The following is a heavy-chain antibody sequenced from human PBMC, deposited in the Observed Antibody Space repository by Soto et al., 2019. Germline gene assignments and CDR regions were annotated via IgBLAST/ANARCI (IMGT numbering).Heavy chain of an antibody. CDR3: AYCGGDCYSYYFDY. CDR1: GFTFSSYA. J-gene: IGHJ4*02. CDR2: ISSNGGST. D-gene: IGHD2-21*02. Sequence: PGGSLRLSSSASGFTFSSYAMHWVRQAPGKGLEYVSAISSNGGSTYYADSVKGRFTISRDNSKNTLYLQMSSLRAEDTAVYYCAYCGGDCYSYYFDYWGQGTLVTVSS. V-gene: IGHV3-64D*08.